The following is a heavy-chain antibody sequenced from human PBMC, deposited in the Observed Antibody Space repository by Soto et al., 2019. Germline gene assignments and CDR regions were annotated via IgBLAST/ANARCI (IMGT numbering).Heavy chain of an antibody. D-gene: IGHD1-7*01. V-gene: IGHV1-69*13. CDR3: ARGLHMLGLRSDI. CDR2: IIPIFGTA. J-gene: IGHJ3*02. Sequence: SVKVSCKASGGTFSSYAISWVRQAPGQGLEWMGGIIPIFGTANYAQKFQGRVTITADESTSTAYMELSSLRSEDTAVYYCARGLHMLGLRSDIWGQGTMVTVSS. CDR1: GGTFSSYA.